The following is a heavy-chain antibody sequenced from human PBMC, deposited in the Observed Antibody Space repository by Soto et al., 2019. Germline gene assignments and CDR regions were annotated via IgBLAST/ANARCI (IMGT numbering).Heavy chain of an antibody. D-gene: IGHD1-1*01. V-gene: IGHV4-31*03. CDR2: IYYTGHT. Sequence: QVQLQESGPGLVKPSQTLPLTCSVSGVSINSGGYYWSWIRHHPGKGLEWIGYIYYTGHTFYNPSLKSRVAMSLDTSKNQFSLKLSSVTAADTAVYYCARGSQLERDALDIWGQGTMVTVSS. CDR1: GVSINSGGYY. CDR3: ARGSQLERDALDI. J-gene: IGHJ3*02.